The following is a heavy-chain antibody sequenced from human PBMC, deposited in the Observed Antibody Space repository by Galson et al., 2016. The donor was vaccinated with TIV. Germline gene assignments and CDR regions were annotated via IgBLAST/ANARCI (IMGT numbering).Heavy chain of an antibody. Sequence: SLRLSCAASGFTFGNYWMSWVRQAPGKGLEWVANIDKDRNEKYYVDSVKGRFTISRDNARNTLYLQMNSLRAEDMAIFYCARLLEWTHEAFDTWGQGTMVTVSA. CDR3: ARLLEWTHEAFDT. V-gene: IGHV3-7*01. CDR1: GFTFGNYW. J-gene: IGHJ3*02. CDR2: IDKDRNEK. D-gene: IGHD3-3*01.